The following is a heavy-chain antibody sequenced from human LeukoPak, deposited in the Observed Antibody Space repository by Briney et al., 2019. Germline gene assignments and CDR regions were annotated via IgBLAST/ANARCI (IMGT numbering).Heavy chain of an antibody. V-gene: IGHV3-53*01. CDR1: GFSVSGNY. Sequence: QAGGSLRLSCAASGFSVSGNYMSWVRQAPGKGLEWVSVIYSGGSTYYADSVKGRFTISRDNSKNTLYLQMNSLRAEDTAVYYCAKDRSGSYSDYFDYWGQGTLVTVSS. CDR2: IYSGGST. J-gene: IGHJ4*02. CDR3: AKDRSGSYSDYFDY. D-gene: IGHD1-26*01.